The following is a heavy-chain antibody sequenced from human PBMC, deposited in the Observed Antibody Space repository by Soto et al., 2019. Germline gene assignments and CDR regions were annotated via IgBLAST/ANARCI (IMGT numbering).Heavy chain of an antibody. CDR3: AREFHEWLDIDY. J-gene: IGHJ4*02. CDR2: LNPKSGVT. V-gene: IGHV1-2*02. CDR1: GFTFTDYF. D-gene: IGHD3-3*01. Sequence: QVQLVQSGAEVMKAGASVKVSCKASGFTFTDYFMHWVRQAPGQGLEWMGWLNPKSGVTNCAQKFQGRLSMTRDTSISTAYMDLMRLRADDTAVYYCAREFHEWLDIDYWGQGTLVTVSS.